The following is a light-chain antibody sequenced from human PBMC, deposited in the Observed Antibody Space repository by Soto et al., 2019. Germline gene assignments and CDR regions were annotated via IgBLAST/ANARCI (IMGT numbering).Light chain of an antibody. CDR1: NIGSKI. J-gene: IGLJ3*02. CDR3: QVWDSTSVV. V-gene: IGLV3-9*01. Sequence: SYELTQPLSVSVALGQTARITCGGNNIGSKIVHWYQQKSGQAPVLVIYRDSNRPSGIPERFSGSNSGNTATLTISRAQAGDEADYSCQVWDSTSVVFGGGTKLTVL. CDR2: RDS.